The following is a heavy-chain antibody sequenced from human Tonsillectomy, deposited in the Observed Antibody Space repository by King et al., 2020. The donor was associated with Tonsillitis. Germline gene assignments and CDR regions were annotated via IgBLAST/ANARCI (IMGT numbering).Heavy chain of an antibody. CDR3: TKDPDYYDSSTS. CDR2: ISWNSGTI. CDR1: GFSFDDFA. Sequence: VQLVESGGALVQPGRSLRLSCAASGFSFDDFAMHWVRQAPGKGLGWVPGISWNSGTIGYADSGKGRFTISRDNAKNFLYLKMNSLRAEDTALYYCTKDPDYYDSSTSWGQGTLVTVSS. V-gene: IGHV3-9*01. J-gene: IGHJ4*02. D-gene: IGHD3-22*01.